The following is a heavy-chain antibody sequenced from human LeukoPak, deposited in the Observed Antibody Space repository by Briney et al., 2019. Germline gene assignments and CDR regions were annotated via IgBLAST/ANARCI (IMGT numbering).Heavy chain of an antibody. D-gene: IGHD6-13*01. J-gene: IGHJ1*01. CDR3: ARAAPRQQLGYFQH. Sequence: KPSETLSLTCTVSGGSVSSGSYYWSWIRQPPGKGLEWIGYIYYSGSTNYNPSLKSRVTISVDTSKNQFSLKLSSVTAADTAVYYCARAAPRQQLGYFQHWGQGTLVTVSS. CDR1: GGSVSSGSYY. V-gene: IGHV4-61*01. CDR2: IYYSGST.